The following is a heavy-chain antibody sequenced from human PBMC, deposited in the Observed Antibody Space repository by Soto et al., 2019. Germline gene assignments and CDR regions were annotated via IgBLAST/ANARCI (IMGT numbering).Heavy chain of an antibody. CDR2: ISGSGGST. Sequence: GGSLRLSCAASGFTFSSYAMSWVRQAPGKGLEWVSAISGSGGSTYYADSVKGRFTISRDNSKNTLYLQMNSLRAEDTAVYYCAKIVGYCISTSCYDDWFDPWGQGTLVTVSS. V-gene: IGHV3-23*01. CDR3: AKIVGYCISTSCYDDWFDP. CDR1: GFTFSSYA. J-gene: IGHJ5*02. D-gene: IGHD2-2*01.